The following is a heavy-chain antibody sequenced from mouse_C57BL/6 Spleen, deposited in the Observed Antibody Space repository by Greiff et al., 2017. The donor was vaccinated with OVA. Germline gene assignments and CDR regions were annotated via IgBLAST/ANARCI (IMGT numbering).Heavy chain of an antibody. CDR1: GYTFTSYW. CDR3: TRDNERENSYFAY. J-gene: IGHJ2*01. Sequence: QVQLQQPGAELVRPGTSVKLSCKASGYTFTSYWMHWVKQRPGQGLEWIGVIDPSDSYTNYNQKFKGKATLTVDTSSSTAYMQLSSLTSEDSAVSVCTRDNERENSYFAYRGQGTTLTVSS. V-gene: IGHV1-59*01. CDR2: IDPSDSYT. D-gene: IGHD3-3*01.